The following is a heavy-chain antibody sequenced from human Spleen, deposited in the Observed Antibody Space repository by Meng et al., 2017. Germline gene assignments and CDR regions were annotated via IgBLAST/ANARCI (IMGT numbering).Heavy chain of an antibody. J-gene: IGHJ1*01. Sequence: QVQLRESGPALVTPSETLSLTCAVSGDSITKHNWWAWVRQPPGKGLEWIGEIPHRGSSAYNPSLKSRVSMSIDKSRNQFSLKLTSVTAADTAVYYCLRGSGGSVWGQGTLVTVSS. V-gene: IGHV4-4*02. CDR3: LRGSGGSV. CDR1: GDSITKHNW. D-gene: IGHD3-10*01. CDR2: IPHRGSS.